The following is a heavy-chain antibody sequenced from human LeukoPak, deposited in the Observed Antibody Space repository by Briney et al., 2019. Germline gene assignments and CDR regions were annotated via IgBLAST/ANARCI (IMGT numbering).Heavy chain of an antibody. D-gene: IGHD3-10*01. CDR3: ARGHCYGSGSYLY. J-gene: IGHJ4*02. Sequence: ASVKVSCKASGYNFNIYGISWVRQATGQGLEWMGWMNPNSGNTGYAQKFQGRVTMTRNTSISTAYMELSSLRSEDTAVYYCARGHCYGSGSYLYWGQGTLVTVSS. V-gene: IGHV1-8*02. CDR1: GYNFNIYG. CDR2: MNPNSGNT.